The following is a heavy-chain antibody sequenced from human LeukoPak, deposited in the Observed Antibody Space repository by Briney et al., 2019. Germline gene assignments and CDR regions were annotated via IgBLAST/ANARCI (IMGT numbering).Heavy chain of an antibody. J-gene: IGHJ4*02. Sequence: PGGSLRLSCAASGFTFSSYTMNWVRQAPGKGLEWISYISNSSSFIFYADSVKGRFTISRDNAKNSLYLQMNSLRDDDTALYYCTRGYDYWGQGTLVTVSS. CDR2: ISNSSSFI. CDR1: GFTFSSYT. V-gene: IGHV3-48*02. CDR3: TRGYDY. D-gene: IGHD1-26*01.